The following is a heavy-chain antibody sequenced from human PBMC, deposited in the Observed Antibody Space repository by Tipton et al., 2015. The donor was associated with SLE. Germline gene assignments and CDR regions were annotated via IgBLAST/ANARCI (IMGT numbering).Heavy chain of an antibody. CDR1: GGSISSTSYY. D-gene: IGHD3-10*01. CDR2: IYYSGST. J-gene: IGHJ5*02. CDR3: ARGQMGRWFDP. V-gene: IGHV4-39*07. Sequence: TLSLTCTVSGGSISSTSYYWGWIRQPPGKGLEWIGSIYYSGSTYYNPALKSRVTISVDTSKNQFSLKLSSVTAADTAVYYCARGQMGRWFDPWGQGTLVPVSS.